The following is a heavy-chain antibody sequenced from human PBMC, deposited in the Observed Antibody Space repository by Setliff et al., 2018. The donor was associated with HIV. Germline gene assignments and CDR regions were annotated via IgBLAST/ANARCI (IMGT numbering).Heavy chain of an antibody. CDR3: ARSPIRYCSSGSCYSGFDQ. Sequence: GESLKISCKGSGYTFTKYWLGWVRQVPGEGLEWMGIIYPDDSDAKYSPSFEGQVTISADKSISTAYLQWSSLKASDTAIYYCARSPIRYCSSGSCYSGFDQWGQGTPVTVSS. D-gene: IGHD2-15*01. CDR1: GYTFTKYW. V-gene: IGHV5-51*01. CDR2: IYPDDSDA. J-gene: IGHJ4*02.